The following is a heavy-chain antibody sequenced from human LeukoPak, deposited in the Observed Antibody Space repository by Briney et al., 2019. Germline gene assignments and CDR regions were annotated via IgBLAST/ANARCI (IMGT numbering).Heavy chain of an antibody. J-gene: IGHJ4*02. CDR3: AKEGPPSSGWPFDY. CDR1: GFSFNRDW. Sequence: GGSLRLSCAGSGFSFNRDWMGWVRQAPGKGLEWVSAISDSGITTYYADSVKGRFTVSRDNPKDTLYLQMNSLRAEDTALYYCAKEGPPSSGWPFDYWGQGTLVTVSS. V-gene: IGHV3-23*01. D-gene: IGHD6-19*01. CDR2: ISDSGITT.